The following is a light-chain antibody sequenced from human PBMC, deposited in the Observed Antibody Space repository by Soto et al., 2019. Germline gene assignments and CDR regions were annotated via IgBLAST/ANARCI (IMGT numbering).Light chain of an antibody. CDR1: QSVGDN. CDR3: QQYSDWPPYT. J-gene: IGKJ2*01. CDR2: ATS. V-gene: IGKV3-15*01. Sequence: ETVMTQSPVTLSVSPGEKATLSCRASQSVGDNVAWYQHKPGQAPRLLLYATSTRATGIPARFSGSGSRTEFTLTISSLQSEDSAVYFCQQYSDWPPYTFGQGTKLEIK.